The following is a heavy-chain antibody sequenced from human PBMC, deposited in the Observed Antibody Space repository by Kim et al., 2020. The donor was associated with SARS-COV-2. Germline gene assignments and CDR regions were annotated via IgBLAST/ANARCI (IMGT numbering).Heavy chain of an antibody. D-gene: IGHD6-19*01. CDR1: GDSINNYY. V-gene: IGHV4-4*07. J-gene: IGHJ3*02. Sequence: SETLSLTCIVSGDSINNYYWSWIRQPAGKGLEWIGRIYTSGNTNYNPSLKSRVTMSVDSFRNQFSLRLSSVTAADTAVCYCARGIRGLSSAWKDAFDIWGQGTLVTVSS. CDR3: ARGIRGLSSAWKDAFDI. CDR2: IYTSGNT.